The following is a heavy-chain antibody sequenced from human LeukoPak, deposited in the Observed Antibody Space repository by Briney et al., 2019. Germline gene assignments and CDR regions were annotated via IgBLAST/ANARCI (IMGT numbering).Heavy chain of an antibody. D-gene: IGHD2-21*01. Sequence: GASVKVSCKASGYTFTNYYMHWVRQAPGQGLEWMGIINPSGGSTTYAQKFRGRVTMTRDTSTSTVYMELSSLRSEDTAVYYCARLSGDYLPDYWGQGTLVTVSS. V-gene: IGHV1-46*01. CDR2: INPSGGST. CDR1: GYTFTNYY. CDR3: ARLSGDYLPDY. J-gene: IGHJ4*02.